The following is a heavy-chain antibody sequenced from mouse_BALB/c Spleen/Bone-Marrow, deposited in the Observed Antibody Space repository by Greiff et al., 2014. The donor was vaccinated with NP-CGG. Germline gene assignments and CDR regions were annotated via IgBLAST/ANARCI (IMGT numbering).Heavy chain of an antibody. CDR1: GLNIKDTY. V-gene: IGHV14-3*02. J-gene: IGHJ1*01. CDR3: ASYYYGRYFDV. D-gene: IGHD1-1*01. CDR2: IDPANGNT. Sequence: EVQVVESGAELVKPGASVKLSCTASGLNIKDTYMHWVKQRPEQGLEWIGRIDPANGNTKYDPKFQGKATITADTSSNTAYPQLSSLTSEDTAVHYCASYYYGRYFDVWGAGTTVTVSS.